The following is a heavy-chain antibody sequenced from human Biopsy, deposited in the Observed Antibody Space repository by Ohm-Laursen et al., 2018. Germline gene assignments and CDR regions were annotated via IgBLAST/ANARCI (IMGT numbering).Heavy chain of an antibody. J-gene: IGHJ3*02. V-gene: IGHV1-18*04. CDR3: ARVFGGAYYSYAFDI. CDR1: DYTFYSYG. CDR2: ITADEK. Sequence: APVKVSCKASDYTFYSYGITWVRRAPRQGLEWMGWITADEKNSAPKFQGRVTMTTDMSTSTAYMELRGLKSDDTAVYYCARVFGGAYYSYAFDIWGQGTLVIVSS. D-gene: IGHD1-26*01.